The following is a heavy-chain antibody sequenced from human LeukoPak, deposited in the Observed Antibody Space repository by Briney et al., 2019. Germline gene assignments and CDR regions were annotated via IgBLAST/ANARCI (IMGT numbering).Heavy chain of an antibody. CDR3: ARTGSGYYDWYFDL. V-gene: IGHV4-59*01. Sequence: SETLSLTCTVSGGSISSYHWSWIRQPPGKGLEWIGYIYYSGSTNYNPSLRSRVTISVDTSKNQFSLKLSSVTAADTAVYYCARTGSGYYDWYFDLWGRGTLVTVSS. J-gene: IGHJ2*01. CDR1: GGSISSYH. D-gene: IGHD3-22*01. CDR2: IYYSGST.